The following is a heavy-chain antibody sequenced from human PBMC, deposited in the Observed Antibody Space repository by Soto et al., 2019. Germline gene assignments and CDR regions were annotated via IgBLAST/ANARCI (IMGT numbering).Heavy chain of an antibody. V-gene: IGHV4-61*01. D-gene: IGHD1-7*01. J-gene: IGHJ6*02. CDR1: GGSVSSGSYF. CDR2: IYYTGST. Sequence: PSETLSLTCTVSGGSVSSGSYFWSWFRQTPGKGLEWLGYIYYTGSTNYNPYLKSRVTMSLDKSKNQFSLKLSSVTAADAAVYYCARDRAGTTASYNGMDVWGRGSTVTVSS. CDR3: ARDRAGTTASYNGMDV.